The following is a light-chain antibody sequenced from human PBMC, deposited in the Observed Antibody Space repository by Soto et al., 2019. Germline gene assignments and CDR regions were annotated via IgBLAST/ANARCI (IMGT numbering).Light chain of an antibody. CDR1: QSISTW. Sequence: DIQMTQSPSSLSASVGDRVTMTCRASQSISTWLAWYQQKSGRAPKLLIYDSSGLESGVPSRFSGSGSGTEFSLTISSLQPDDFATYFCQQYDSFSITFGQGTRLEIK. J-gene: IGKJ5*01. CDR2: DSS. CDR3: QQYDSFSIT. V-gene: IGKV1-5*01.